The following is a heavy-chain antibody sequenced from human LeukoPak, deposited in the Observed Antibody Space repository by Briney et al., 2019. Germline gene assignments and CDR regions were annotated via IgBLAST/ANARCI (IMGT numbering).Heavy chain of an antibody. V-gene: IGHV4-61*01. CDR3: ARAVDGDAFDI. CDR2: IYYSGST. Sequence: SETLSLTCTVSGYSISSGYYWGWIRQPPGKGLEWIGYIYYSGSTNYNPSLKSRVTISVDTSKNQFSLKLSSVTAADTAVYYCARAVDGDAFDIWGQGTMVTVSS. D-gene: IGHD5-24*01. J-gene: IGHJ3*02. CDR1: GYSISSGYY.